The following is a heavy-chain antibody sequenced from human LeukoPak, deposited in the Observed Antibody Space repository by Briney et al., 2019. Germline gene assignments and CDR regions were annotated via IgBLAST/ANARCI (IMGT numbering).Heavy chain of an antibody. CDR2: IWCDGSKE. D-gene: IGHD1-7*01. CDR3: ARKTGTLDFDY. J-gene: IGHJ4*02. V-gene: IGHV3-33*01. CDR1: GFTFSSHG. Sequence: GRSLRLSCAASGFTFSSHGMHWVRQAPGKGLEWVAVIWCDGSKEFYANSVKGRFAVSRDNSKNTLYLQMASLRAEDTAVYYCARKTGTLDFDYWGQGTLVTVSS.